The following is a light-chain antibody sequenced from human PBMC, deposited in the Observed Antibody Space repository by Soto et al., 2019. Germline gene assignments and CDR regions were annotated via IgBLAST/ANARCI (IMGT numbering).Light chain of an antibody. Sequence: QPVLTQSPSASASLGASVKLTCTLSSGHSSYAIAWHQQQPEKGPRYLMKLNSDGSHNKGDGIPDRFSGSRSGAERYLTISSLQSEDEADYYCQTWGTGIVVFGGGTQLTVL. V-gene: IGLV4-69*01. CDR1: SGHSSYA. CDR3: QTWGTGIVV. J-gene: IGLJ2*01. CDR2: LNSDGSH.